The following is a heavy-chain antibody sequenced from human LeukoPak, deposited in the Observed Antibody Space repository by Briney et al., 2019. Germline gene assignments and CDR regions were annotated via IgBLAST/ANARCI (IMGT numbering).Heavy chain of an antibody. CDR1: GGSISSYY. V-gene: IGHV4-59*01. J-gene: IGHJ5*02. Sequence: SETLPLTCTVSGGSISSYYWSWIRQPPGKGLEWIGYIYYSGSTNYNPSLKSRVTISVDTSKNQFSLKLSSVTAADTAVYYCAIWRGLGYCSSTSCFRFDPWGQGTLVTVSS. CDR3: AIWRGLGYCSSTSCFRFDP. CDR2: IYYSGST. D-gene: IGHD2-2*01.